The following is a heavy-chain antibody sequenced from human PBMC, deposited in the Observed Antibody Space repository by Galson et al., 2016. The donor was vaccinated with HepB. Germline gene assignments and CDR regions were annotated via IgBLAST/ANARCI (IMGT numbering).Heavy chain of an antibody. CDR1: GFTFNSYG. CDR3: TRGACNDGGCPSTVDS. Sequence: SLRLSCAASGFTFNSYGMHWVRQAPGKGLVWVSRINTDGSETNYADSVKGRFTISRDNAKNTVYLQMSGLRAEDTAVYYCTRGACNDGGCPSTVDSWGQGPL. J-gene: IGHJ4*02. D-gene: IGHD2-15*01. V-gene: IGHV3-74*01. CDR2: INTDGSET.